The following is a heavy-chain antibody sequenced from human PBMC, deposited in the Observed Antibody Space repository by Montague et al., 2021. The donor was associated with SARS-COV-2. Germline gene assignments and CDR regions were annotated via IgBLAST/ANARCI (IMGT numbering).Heavy chain of an antibody. CDR2: ISGTGVST. D-gene: IGHD6-19*01. V-gene: IGHV3-23*01. J-gene: IGHJ4*02. CDR3: AKGGGTGWSLDS. CDR1: GFSFSFYD. Sequence: SLRLSCAASGFSFSFYDMTWVRQAPGKGLECISVISGTGVSTHYADSVKGRFTISRDNSRNTLFLQMNSLRAEDTATYFCAKGGGTGWSLDSWGPGTPVTVSS.